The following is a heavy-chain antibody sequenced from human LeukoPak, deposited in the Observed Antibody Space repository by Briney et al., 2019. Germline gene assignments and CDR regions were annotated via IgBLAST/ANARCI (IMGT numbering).Heavy chain of an antibody. Sequence: ASVKVSCKASGYTFTSYGISWVRQAPGQGLEWMGWISAYNGNTNYAQKLQGRVTMTTDTSTSTAHMELRSLRSDDTAVYYCARDALIGYCSGGSCYYYYGMDVWGQGTTVTVSS. CDR1: GYTFTSYG. J-gene: IGHJ6*02. CDR3: ARDALIGYCSGGSCYYYYGMDV. CDR2: ISAYNGNT. V-gene: IGHV1-18*01. D-gene: IGHD2-15*01.